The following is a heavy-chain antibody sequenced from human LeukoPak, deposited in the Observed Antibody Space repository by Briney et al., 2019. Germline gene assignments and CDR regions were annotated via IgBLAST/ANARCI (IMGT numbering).Heavy chain of an antibody. CDR2: IIPIFGTA. V-gene: IGHV1-69*13. Sequence: ASVKVSCKASGGTFSSYAISWVRQAPGQGLEWMGGIIPIFGTANYAQKFQGRVTITADESTSTAYMELSSLRSEDTAVYYCARELYGISSSSEMVDYYYYYMDVWGKGTTVTVSS. CDR1: GGTFSSYA. CDR3: ARELYGISSSSEMVDYYYYYMDV. D-gene: IGHD6-6*01. J-gene: IGHJ6*03.